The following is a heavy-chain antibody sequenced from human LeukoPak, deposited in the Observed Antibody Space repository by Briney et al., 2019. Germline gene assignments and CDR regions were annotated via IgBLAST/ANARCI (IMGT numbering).Heavy chain of an antibody. D-gene: IGHD6-19*01. CDR1: GGTFSSYA. V-gene: IGHV1-69*01. J-gene: IGHJ4*02. Sequence: GSSVKVSCKASGGTFSSYAISWVRQAPGQGLEWMGGIIPIFGTANYAQKFQGRVTITADESTSTAYMELSSLRSEDTAVYYCARDRGIAVAGYYFDYWGQGTLVTVSS. CDR2: IIPIFGTA. CDR3: ARDRGIAVAGYYFDY.